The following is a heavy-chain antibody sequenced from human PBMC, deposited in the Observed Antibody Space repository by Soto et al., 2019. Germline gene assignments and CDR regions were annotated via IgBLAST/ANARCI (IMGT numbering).Heavy chain of an antibody. CDR1: GFTFSSYW. Sequence: GGSLRLSCAASGFTFSSYWMHWVRQAPGKGLVWVSRINSDGSSTSYADSVKGRFTISRDNAKNTLYLQMNSLRAEDTAVYYCARDSIAAAGIYYYGMDVWGRGTTVTVSS. CDR3: ARDSIAAAGIYYYGMDV. V-gene: IGHV3-74*01. D-gene: IGHD6-13*01. J-gene: IGHJ6*02. CDR2: INSDGSST.